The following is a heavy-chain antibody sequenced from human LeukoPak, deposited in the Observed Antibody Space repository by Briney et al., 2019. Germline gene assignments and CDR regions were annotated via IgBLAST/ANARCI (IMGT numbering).Heavy chain of an antibody. D-gene: IGHD6-13*01. CDR1: GFTFDGYG. V-gene: IGHV3-20*04. CDR3: AKDILEQQLVHGNDY. J-gene: IGHJ4*02. CDR2: INWNGGST. Sequence: GGSLRLSCAASGFTFDGYGMSWVRQAPGKGLEWVSGINWNGGSTGYADSVKGRFTISRDNSKNSLYLQMNSLRTEDTALYYCAKDILEQQLVHGNDYWGQGTLVTVSS.